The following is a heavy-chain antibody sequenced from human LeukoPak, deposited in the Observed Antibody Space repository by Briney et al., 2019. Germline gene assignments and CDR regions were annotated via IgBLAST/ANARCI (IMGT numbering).Heavy chain of an antibody. CDR1: GFTFSSYA. D-gene: IGHD2-15*01. Sequence: GGSLRLSCAASGFTFSSYAMSWVRQAPGKGLEWVSAISGSGGSTYYADSVKGRFTISRDNSENTLYLQMNRLRAEDTAVYYCAKANVVAAMADWFDPWGQGTLVTVSS. CDR3: AKANVVAAMADWFDP. CDR2: ISGSGGST. V-gene: IGHV3-23*01. J-gene: IGHJ5*02.